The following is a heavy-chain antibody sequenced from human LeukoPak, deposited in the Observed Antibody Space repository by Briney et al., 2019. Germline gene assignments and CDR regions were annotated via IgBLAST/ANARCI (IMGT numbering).Heavy chain of an antibody. J-gene: IGHJ4*02. CDR1: GFNFGSYS. CDR2: IYYTGRA. V-gene: IGHV4-4*02. D-gene: IGHD2-15*01. Sequence: GSLRLSCAASGFNFGSYSMTWVRQAPGKGLEWIGEIYYTGRAKYNSSLKSRVTLSVDTSKNQFSLNLSSVTAADTAVYYCARDVGYCDEGICYQLDSWGQGVLVTVSS. CDR3: ARDVGYCDEGICYQLDS.